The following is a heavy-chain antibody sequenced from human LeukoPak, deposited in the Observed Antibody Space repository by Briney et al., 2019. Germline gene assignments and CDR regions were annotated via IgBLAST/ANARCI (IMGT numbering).Heavy chain of an antibody. CDR1: GGSFSGYY. Sequence: SETLSLTCAVYGGSFSGYYWSWIRQPPGKGLEWIGEINHSGSTNYNPSLKSRVTISVDTSKNQFSLKLSSVTAADTAVYYCARGKYDYVWGSYRLYFDYWGQGTLVTVSS. CDR3: ARGKYDYVWGSYRLYFDY. D-gene: IGHD3-16*02. CDR2: INHSGST. V-gene: IGHV4-34*01. J-gene: IGHJ4*02.